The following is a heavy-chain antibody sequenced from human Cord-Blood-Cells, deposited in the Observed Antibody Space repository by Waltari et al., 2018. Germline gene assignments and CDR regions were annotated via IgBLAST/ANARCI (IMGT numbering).Heavy chain of an antibody. V-gene: IGHV4-59*01. CDR2: IYYSGST. Sequence: QVQLQESGPGLVKPSETLSLTCTVSGGSISSYYWSWIRQPPGKGLEWIGYIYYSGSTNYNPALKSRGNISVDTSKNQFSLKLSSVTAVDTAVYYCASQYSGSYYFDYWGQGTLVTVSS. CDR1: GGSISSYY. J-gene: IGHJ4*02. CDR3: ASQYSGSYYFDY. D-gene: IGHD1-26*01.